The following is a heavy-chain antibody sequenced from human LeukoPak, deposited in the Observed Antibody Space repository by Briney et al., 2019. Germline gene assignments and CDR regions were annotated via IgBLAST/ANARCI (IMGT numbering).Heavy chain of an antibody. Sequence: GGSLRLSCAASGFTFSSYGVHWVCQAPGQGLEWVSLILCDGSNKYYADSVKGRFTISRDNSKNTLYLQMNSLRAEDTAVYYCARALFNYDSSGLTYWGQGTLVTVSS. V-gene: IGHV3-33*01. CDR2: ILCDGSNK. CDR3: ARALFNYDSSGLTY. CDR1: GFTFSSYG. J-gene: IGHJ4*02. D-gene: IGHD3-22*01.